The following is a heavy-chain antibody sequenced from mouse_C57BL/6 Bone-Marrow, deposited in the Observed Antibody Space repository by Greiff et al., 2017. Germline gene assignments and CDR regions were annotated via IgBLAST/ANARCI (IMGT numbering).Heavy chain of an antibody. CDR2: ILPNSGST. CDR1: GYIFISYW. CDR3: ARGYDVFAY. J-gene: IGHJ3*01. D-gene: IGHD2-2*01. V-gene: IGHV1-64*01. Sequence: QVQLLQPGAELVKPGASVKLSCKASGYIFISYWMHWVKQRPGQGLEWIGMILPNSGSTNYNEKLKSKATLTVDKFSITAYRQLRSLTSEDSAVYYCARGYDVFAYWGQGTLVTDCA.